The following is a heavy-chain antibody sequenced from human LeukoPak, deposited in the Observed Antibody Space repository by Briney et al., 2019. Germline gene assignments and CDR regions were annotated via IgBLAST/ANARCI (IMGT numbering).Heavy chain of an antibody. Sequence: GGSLRLSCAASGFTFSSYWMSWVRQAPGKGLEWVANIKQDGSAKYYVDSVKGRFTISRDNAKNSLYLQMNSLRAEDTAVYYCARDPPGYYDFWSGYYPGEGDYFDYWGQGTLVTVSS. J-gene: IGHJ4*02. CDR1: GFTFSSYW. V-gene: IGHV3-7*01. CDR2: IKQDGSAK. D-gene: IGHD3-3*01. CDR3: ARDPPGYYDFWSGYYPGEGDYFDY.